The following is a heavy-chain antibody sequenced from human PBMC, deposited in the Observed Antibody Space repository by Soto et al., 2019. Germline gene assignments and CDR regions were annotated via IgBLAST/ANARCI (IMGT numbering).Heavy chain of an antibody. CDR1: GFTFSSYG. D-gene: IGHD3-3*01. CDR3: AKDPRALRFLEWDLGGFDY. Sequence: AGGSLRLSCAASGFTFSSYGMHWVRQAPGKGLEWVAVISYDGSNKYYADSVKGRFTISRDNSKNTLYLQMNSLRAEDTAVYYCAKDPRALRFLEWDLGGFDYWGQGTLVTVSS. CDR2: ISYDGSNK. J-gene: IGHJ4*02. V-gene: IGHV3-30*18.